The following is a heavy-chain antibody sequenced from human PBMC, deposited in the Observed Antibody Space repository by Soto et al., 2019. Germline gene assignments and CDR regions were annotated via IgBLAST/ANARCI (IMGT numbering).Heavy chain of an antibody. D-gene: IGHD5-12*01. CDR1: VGYISISNW. CDR3: ARFGGPVDADNWFDP. V-gene: IGHV4-4*03. CDR2: IYHSGST. J-gene: IGHJ5*02. Sequence: PPEKLCLTCAVSVGYISISNWWIWFRQPPVKGLEWIGEIYHSGSTNYNPSLKSRVTISVDKSKNQFSPKLSSVTAADTAVYYCARFGGPVDADNWFDPWGHGTMVTGSS.